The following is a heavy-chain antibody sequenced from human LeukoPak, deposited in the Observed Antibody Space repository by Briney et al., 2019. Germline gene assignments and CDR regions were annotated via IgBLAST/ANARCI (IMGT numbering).Heavy chain of an antibody. CDR3: ASVTIVATYFDY. CDR2: ISYDGSNK. D-gene: IGHD5-12*01. Sequence: GGSLRLSCAASGLTFSSYAMHWVRQAPGKGLEWVAVISYDGSNKYYADSVKGRFTISRDISKNTLYLQMNSLRAEDTAVYYCASVTIVATYFDYWGQGTLVTVSS. J-gene: IGHJ4*02. CDR1: GLTFSSYA. V-gene: IGHV3-30-3*01.